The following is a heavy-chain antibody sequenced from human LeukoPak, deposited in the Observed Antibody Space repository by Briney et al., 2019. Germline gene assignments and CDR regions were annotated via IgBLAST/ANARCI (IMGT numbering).Heavy chain of an antibody. CDR2: IYYSGST. CDR1: GGSISSSSYY. J-gene: IGHJ3*02. CDR3: ARDQWLVLYAFDI. Sequence: SETLSLTCTVSGGSISSSSYYWGWIRQPPGKGLEWIGSIYYSGSTCYNPSLKSRVTISVDTSKNQFSLKLSSVTAADTAVYYCARDQWLVLYAFDIWGQGTMVTVSS. D-gene: IGHD6-19*01. V-gene: IGHV4-39*07.